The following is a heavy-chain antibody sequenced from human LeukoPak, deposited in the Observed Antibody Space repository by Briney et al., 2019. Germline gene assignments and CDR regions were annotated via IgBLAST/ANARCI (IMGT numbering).Heavy chain of an antibody. CDR2: IIPIFGTA. CDR3: ATQDVDPTMGTGGYSDAFDV. V-gene: IGHV1-69*01. J-gene: IGHJ3*01. D-gene: IGHD5-18*01. CDR1: GGTFSSYA. Sequence: SVKVSCKASGGTFSSYAISWVRQAPGQGLEWMGGIIPIFGTANYAQKFQGRVAITADESTSTAYMELSSLRYEDMAVYYCATQDVDPTMGTGGYSDAFDVWGQGTLVTVSS.